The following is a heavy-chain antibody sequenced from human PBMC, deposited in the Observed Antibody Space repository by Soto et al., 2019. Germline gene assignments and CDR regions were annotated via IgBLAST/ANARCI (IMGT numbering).Heavy chain of an antibody. Sequence: GGSLRLSCTASGFTFGDYAMSWFRQAPGKGLEWVGFIRSKAYGGTTEYAASVKGRFTISRDDSKSIAYLQMNSLKTEDTAVYYCTREVYYDSSGYYYPFDYWGQGTLVTVSS. J-gene: IGHJ4*02. V-gene: IGHV3-49*03. D-gene: IGHD3-22*01. CDR3: TREVYYDSSGYYYPFDY. CDR2: IRSKAYGGTT. CDR1: GFTFGDYA.